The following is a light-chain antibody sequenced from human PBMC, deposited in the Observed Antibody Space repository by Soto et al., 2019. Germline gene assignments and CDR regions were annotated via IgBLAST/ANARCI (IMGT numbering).Light chain of an antibody. J-gene: IGKJ1*01. V-gene: IGKV1-5*03. CDR2: KAS. CDR1: QSISTW. CDR3: QQYNSYSWT. Sequence: DIQMTQSPSTLPASVGERVTITCRANQSISTWLAWYQQKPGKAPNLLIYKASRLETGVPSRFSGSGSGTEFTLTISSLQPDDFATYYCQQYNSYSWTFGQGTKVDIK.